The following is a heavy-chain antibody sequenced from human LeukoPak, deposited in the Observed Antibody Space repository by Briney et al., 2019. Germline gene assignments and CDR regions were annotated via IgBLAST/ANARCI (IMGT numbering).Heavy chain of an antibody. D-gene: IGHD2-15*01. Sequence: ASVKVSCKVSKYTLTELSMHWVRQAPGKGLEWMGGFDPEDGETIYAQKFQGRVTMTEDTSTDTAYMELSSLRSEDTAVYYCATEIIVVRGRGFDPWGQGTLVTVSS. CDR1: KYTLTELS. CDR3: ATEIIVVRGRGFDP. V-gene: IGHV1-24*01. J-gene: IGHJ5*02. CDR2: FDPEDGET.